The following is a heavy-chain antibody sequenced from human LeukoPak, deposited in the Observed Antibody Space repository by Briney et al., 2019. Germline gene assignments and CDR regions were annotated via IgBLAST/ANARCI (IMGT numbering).Heavy chain of an antibody. J-gene: IGHJ4*02. CDR1: GFTFRNYW. D-gene: IGHD1-14*01. CDR2: IKQDGSEQ. CDR3: ARRSNPPGRIDH. V-gene: IGHV3-7*01. Sequence: GGSLRLSCAASGFTFRNYWMSWVRQAPGKGLEWVANIKQDGSEQYFGDSVKGRFTSSRDNAKNSLYLQMNSLRAEDTAVYYCARRSNPPGRIDHWGQGTLVTVSS.